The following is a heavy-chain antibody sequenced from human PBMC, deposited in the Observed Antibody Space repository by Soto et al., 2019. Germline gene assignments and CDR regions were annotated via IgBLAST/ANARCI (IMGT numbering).Heavy chain of an antibody. V-gene: IGHV4-30-4*01. J-gene: IGHJ6*03. Sequence: LSLTCTVSDCSITGSDSSFIWVRQPPGKGLEWIGYIFYSGSTYYNPSLKSRATISVDTSKNQFSLKLSSVTAADTAVYYCARVLGYYYMDVWGKGTTVTVSS. D-gene: IGHD3-22*01. CDR1: DCSITGSDSS. CDR3: ARVLGYYYMDV. CDR2: IFYSGST.